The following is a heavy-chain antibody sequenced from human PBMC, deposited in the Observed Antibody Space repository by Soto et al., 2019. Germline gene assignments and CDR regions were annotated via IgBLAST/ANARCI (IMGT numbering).Heavy chain of an antibody. D-gene: IGHD6-19*01. Sequence: GGSLRLSCAASGFTFSSYAMHWVRQAPGKGLEWVAVISYDGSNKYYADSVKGRFTISRDNSKNTLYLQMNSLRAEDTAVYYCARSIAVAGSFDYWGQGTLVTVPQ. J-gene: IGHJ4*02. V-gene: IGHV3-30-3*01. CDR2: ISYDGSNK. CDR1: GFTFSSYA. CDR3: ARSIAVAGSFDY.